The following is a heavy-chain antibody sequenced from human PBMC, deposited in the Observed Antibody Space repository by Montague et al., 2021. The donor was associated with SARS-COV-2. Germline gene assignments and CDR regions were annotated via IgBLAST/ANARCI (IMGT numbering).Heavy chain of an antibody. V-gene: IGHV2-70*01. CDR1: GFSLTTSGMC. CDR3: ARTPHGDYSALFDY. D-gene: IGHD4-17*01. CDR2: XNWHDEK. Sequence: PALVKPTQTLTLTCTFSGFSLTTSGMCVGWIRQSPGKALEWLALXNWHDEKYYSTSLKARLTISKDTSKNQVVLTMTNMDPLDTATYYCARTPHGDYSALFDYWGQGILVTVSP. J-gene: IGHJ4*02.